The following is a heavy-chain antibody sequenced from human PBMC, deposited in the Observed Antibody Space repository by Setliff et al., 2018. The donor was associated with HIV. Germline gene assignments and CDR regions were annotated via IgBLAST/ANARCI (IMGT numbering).Heavy chain of an antibody. J-gene: IGHJ1*01. CDR1: GGSISSYY. V-gene: IGHV4-4*09. CDR2: IYPTGST. Sequence: PSETLSLTCSVSGGSISSYYWTWLRQPPGKGLEWIGYIYPTGSTNYNPSLKSRVTMSVDTSKNQFSLKLNSVTAADTAMYYCARGRWDMAAAGTTEYFQYWGQGTLVTVSS. CDR3: ARGRWDMAAAGTTEYFQY. D-gene: IGHD6-13*01.